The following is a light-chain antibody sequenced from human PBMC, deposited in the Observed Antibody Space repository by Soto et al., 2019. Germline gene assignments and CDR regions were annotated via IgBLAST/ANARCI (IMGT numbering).Light chain of an antibody. Sequence: EIVMTQSPATLSVSPGERATLSCRASQSVSSNLAWFQQKPGQATRLLIYGAFNRATGIPARFSGSGSGTDFTLTISSLEPEDSAVYYCQQRNVWPPVTFGQGTRLEIK. V-gene: IGKV3-11*01. CDR3: QQRNVWPPVT. CDR2: GAF. J-gene: IGKJ5*01. CDR1: QSVSSN.